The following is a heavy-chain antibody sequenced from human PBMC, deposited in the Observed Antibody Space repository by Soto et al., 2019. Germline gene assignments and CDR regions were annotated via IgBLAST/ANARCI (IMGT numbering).Heavy chain of an antibody. CDR1: GGTFSSYA. Sequence: EASVKVSCKVSGGTFSSYAISWVRQAPGQGLEWMGGIIPIFGTANYAQKFQGRVTITADESTSTAYMELSSLRSEDTAVYYCARLVSSFAVERDYWGQGTLVTVSS. CDR3: ARLVSSFAVERDY. V-gene: IGHV1-69*13. J-gene: IGHJ4*02. D-gene: IGHD1-1*01. CDR2: IIPIFGTA.